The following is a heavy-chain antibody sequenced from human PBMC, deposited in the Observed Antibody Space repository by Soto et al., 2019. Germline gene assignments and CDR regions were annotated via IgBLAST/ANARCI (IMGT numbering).Heavy chain of an antibody. CDR2: FSATSENT. CDR1: GFFFSSYT. D-gene: IGHD6-19*01. V-gene: IGHV3-23*01. CDR3: AKARDQQWVRLPFVY. J-gene: IGHJ4*02. Sequence: EVQLLESGGGLVQPGGSLRLSCVGSGFFFSSYTMTWVRQAPGKGLEWVTSFSATSENTYYADSVRGRFTISRDNSKNTLFLQMNSLTAEDTAMYYCAKARDQQWVRLPFVYCGEGILVIVSS.